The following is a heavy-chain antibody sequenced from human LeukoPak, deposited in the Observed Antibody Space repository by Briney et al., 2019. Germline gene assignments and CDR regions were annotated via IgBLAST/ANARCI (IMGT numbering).Heavy chain of an antibody. D-gene: IGHD6-25*01. J-gene: IGHJ5*02. CDR3: ARDSSGPLNWFDP. Sequence: ASVKVSCKASGYTFSDYYIHWVRQAPGQGHEWMGSIHPNSDDTNYSQKFQGRVTMTRDTSMKTAYMELSRLTSDDTAVYYCARDSSGPLNWFDPWGQGTLVTVSS. CDR2: IHPNSDDT. CDR1: GYTFSDYY. V-gene: IGHV1-2*02.